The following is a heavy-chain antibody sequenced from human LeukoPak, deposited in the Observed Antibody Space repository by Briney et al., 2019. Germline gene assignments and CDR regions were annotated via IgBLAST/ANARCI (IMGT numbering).Heavy chain of an antibody. CDR2: INHSGST. CDR3: ARGSLRSRIQLWLRAGYYFDY. CDR1: GGSFSGYY. J-gene: IGHJ4*02. D-gene: IGHD5-18*01. V-gene: IGHV4-34*01. Sequence: PSETLSLTCAVYGGSFSGYYWSWIRQPPGKGLEWIGEINHSGSTNYNPSLKSRVTISVDTSKNQFSLKLSSVTAADTAVYYCARGSLRSRIQLWLRAGYYFDYWGQGTLVTVSS.